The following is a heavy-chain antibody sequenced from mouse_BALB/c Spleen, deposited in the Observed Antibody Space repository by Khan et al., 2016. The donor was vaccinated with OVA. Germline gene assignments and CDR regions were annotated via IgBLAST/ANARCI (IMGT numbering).Heavy chain of an antibody. D-gene: IGHD2-2*01. CDR2: ISSSGSP. Sequence: VQLKESGPGLVKPSQSLSLTCTVTGYTITSDYAWNWIRQFPGNKLEWMGYISSSGSPNYNPALKSRISFTRDTSKNQFFLQLNSVTTEDTATYYSARYGSRYNYAMDYWGQGTSVTVSS. V-gene: IGHV3-2*02. J-gene: IGHJ4*01. CDR1: GYTITSDYA. CDR3: ARYGSRYNYAMDY.